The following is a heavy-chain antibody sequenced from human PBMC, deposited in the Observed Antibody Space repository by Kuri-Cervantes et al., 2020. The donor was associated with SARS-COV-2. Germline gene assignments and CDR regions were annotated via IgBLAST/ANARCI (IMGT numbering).Heavy chain of an antibody. D-gene: IGHD2-2*01. Sequence: SETLSLTCAVYGGSFSGYYWSWIRQPPGKGLEWIGEINHSGSTNYNPSLKSRVTISVDTSKNQFSLKLSSVTAADTAVYYCASRYCSSTSCYRTTGKYYFDYRGQGTLVTVSS. CDR2: INHSGST. J-gene: IGHJ4*02. V-gene: IGHV4-34*01. CDR1: GGSFSGYY. CDR3: ASRYCSSTSCYRTTGKYYFDY.